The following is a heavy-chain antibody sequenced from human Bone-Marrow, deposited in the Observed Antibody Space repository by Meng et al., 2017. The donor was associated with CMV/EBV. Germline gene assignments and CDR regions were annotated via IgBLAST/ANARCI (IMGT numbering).Heavy chain of an antibody. J-gene: IGHJ4*02. Sequence: GGSLRLSCAASGFTFDDYAMHWVRQAPGKGLEWVSGISWNSGSIGYADSVKGRFTISRDNAKHSLYLQMNSLRAEDTALYYCAKEAAAGTDFDYWGQGTRVTVSS. CDR1: GFTFDDYA. V-gene: IGHV3-9*01. CDR3: AKEAAAGTDFDY. D-gene: IGHD6-13*01. CDR2: ISWNSGSI.